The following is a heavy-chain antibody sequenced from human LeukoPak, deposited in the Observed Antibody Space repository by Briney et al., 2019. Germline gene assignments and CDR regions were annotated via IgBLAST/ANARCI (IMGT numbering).Heavy chain of an antibody. D-gene: IGHD1-1*01. CDR2: IDWADDK. CDR3: ARCPHTTNSIRELDY. V-gene: IGHV2-70*11. J-gene: IGHJ4*02. CDR1: GFSLSTGGMC. Sequence: SGPTLVNPPPTLTLTCTFSGFSLSTGGMCVSWIRQPPGKALEWLARIDWADDKYYSTSLKTRLTISKDTSKNHVFLTMTNMDPVDTSTYYCARCPHTTNSIRELDYWGQGTLVTVSS.